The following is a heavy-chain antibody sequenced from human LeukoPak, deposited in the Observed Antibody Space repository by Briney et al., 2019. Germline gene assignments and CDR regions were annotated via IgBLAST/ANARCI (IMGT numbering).Heavy chain of an antibody. Sequence: PSETLSLTCTASGGSISSYYWNWIRQPPGKGLEWIGHVYSSGSTNYSPSFKSRVTMLVDTSKNQFSLKLSSVTAADTAIYYCARFEGFDILTGYSYYFDYWGRGALVTVSS. J-gene: IGHJ4*02. CDR1: GGSISSYY. CDR3: ARFEGFDILTGYSYYFDY. CDR2: VYSSGST. D-gene: IGHD3-9*01. V-gene: IGHV4-59*01.